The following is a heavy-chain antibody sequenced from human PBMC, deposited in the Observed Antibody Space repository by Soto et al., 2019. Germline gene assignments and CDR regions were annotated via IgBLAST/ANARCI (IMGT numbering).Heavy chain of an antibody. D-gene: IGHD5-12*01. CDR2: ISDDGSNK. CDR1: GFTFSSYG. Sequence: QVQLVESGGGVVQPGRSLRLSCAASGFTFSSYGMHWVRQAPGKGLEWVALISDDGSNKYYADSVKGRFTISRDNSKNTLYRQMNSLRAEDTAVYYCAKDRGDGYNYFHYWGQGTLVTVSS. J-gene: IGHJ4*02. CDR3: AKDRGDGYNYFHY. V-gene: IGHV3-30*18.